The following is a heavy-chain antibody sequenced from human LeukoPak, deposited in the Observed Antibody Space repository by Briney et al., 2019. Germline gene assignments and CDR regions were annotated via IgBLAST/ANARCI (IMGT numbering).Heavy chain of an antibody. CDR3: ARVDYDSSGYYQGAFGV. D-gene: IGHD3-22*01. Sequence: GSSVKVSCKASGGTFSSYAISWVRQAPGQGLEWEGRIIPIFGIANYAQKFQGRVTITADKSTSTAYMELSSLRSEDTAVYYCARVDYDSSGYYQGAFGVWGQGTTVTVSS. CDR2: IIPIFGIA. J-gene: IGHJ6*02. V-gene: IGHV1-69*04. CDR1: GGTFSSYA.